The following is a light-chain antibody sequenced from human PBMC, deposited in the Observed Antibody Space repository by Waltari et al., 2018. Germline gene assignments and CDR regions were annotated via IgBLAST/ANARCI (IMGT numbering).Light chain of an antibody. V-gene: IGKV2-30*02. CDR1: QTFVHSDGNTY. CDR2: KVS. Sequence: DVVLTQSPLSLSIAPGQPASISCRSSQTFVHSDGNTYLSWYQQKPGQPPRLLIYKVSNRDSGVPDRFSGSGAGTDFTLKISSLEAEDVGIYYCGQGVKVPYNFGQGTKVEIK. CDR3: GQGVKVPYN. J-gene: IGKJ2*01.